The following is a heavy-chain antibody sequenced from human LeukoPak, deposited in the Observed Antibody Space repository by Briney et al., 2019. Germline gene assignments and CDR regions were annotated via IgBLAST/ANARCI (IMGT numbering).Heavy chain of an antibody. V-gene: IGHV4-38-2*02. J-gene: IGHJ4*02. D-gene: IGHD3-10*01. Sequence: GSLRLSCAASGFTFSSYAMSWVRQAPGKGLEWIGSISHTGTTYYKPSLKSQVTISVDASKSQFSLRLNSVTAADTAVYFCARELWGVANYWGQGTLVTVS. CDR2: ISHTGTT. CDR3: ARELWGVANY. CDR1: GFTFSSYA.